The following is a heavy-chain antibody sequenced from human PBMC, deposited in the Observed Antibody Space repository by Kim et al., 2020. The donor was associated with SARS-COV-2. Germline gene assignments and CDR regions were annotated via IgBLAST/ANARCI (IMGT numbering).Heavy chain of an antibody. V-gene: IGHV4-39*07. Sequence: SETLSLTCSVSGFSITRTDFHWAWIRQSPGKGLEWIGTRYFGVKTHDNPSLRGRISISEDTATNQFSLTLNSVTPADTAIYYCVRVSGGGSIWYPNTFDVWGRGTMVTVSS. CDR1: GFSITRTDFH. CDR3: VRVSGGGSIWYPNTFDV. CDR2: RYFGVKT. J-gene: IGHJ3*01. D-gene: IGHD6-13*01.